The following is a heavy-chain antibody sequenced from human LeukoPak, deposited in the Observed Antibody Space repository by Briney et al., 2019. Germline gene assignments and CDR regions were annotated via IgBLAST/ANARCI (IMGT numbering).Heavy chain of an antibody. CDR2: IYYSGST. CDR3: ARDMEWPGPDGSYYYYMDV. V-gene: IGHV4-39*07. CDR1: GGSISSSSYY. J-gene: IGHJ6*03. D-gene: IGHD3-3*01. Sequence: SETLSLTCTVSGGSISSSSYYWGWIRQPPGKGLEWIGSIYYSGSTYYNPSLKSRVTISVDRSKNQFSLKLSSVTAADTAVYYCARDMEWPGPDGSYYYYMDVWGKGTTVTVSS.